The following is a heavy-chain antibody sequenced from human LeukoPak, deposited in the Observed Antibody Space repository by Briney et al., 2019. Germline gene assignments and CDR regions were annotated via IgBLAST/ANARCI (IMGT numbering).Heavy chain of an antibody. J-gene: IGHJ4*02. V-gene: IGHV3-23*01. CDR2: ISGSGGST. Sequence: GGSLRLSCAASGFTFSSYAMSWVRQAPGKGLEWVSAISGSGGSTYYADSVKGRFTISRDNSKNTLYLQMNSLRAEDTAVYYCAKGGGYYDSSGYPPFDYWGQGTLVTVSS. D-gene: IGHD3-22*01. CDR1: GFTFSSYA. CDR3: AKGGGYYDSSGYPPFDY.